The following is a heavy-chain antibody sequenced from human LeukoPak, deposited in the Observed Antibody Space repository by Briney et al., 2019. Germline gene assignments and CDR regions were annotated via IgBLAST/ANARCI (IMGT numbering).Heavy chain of an antibody. Sequence: RASVKVSCKASGYTFTGYYMHWVRQAPGQGLEWMGWINPNIGDTNYAPKFQGRVTMTRDTSISTAYMELSSLRYDDTALYYCARGQSLNDYWGQGTLVTVSS. CDR2: INPNIGDT. J-gene: IGHJ4*02. CDR3: ARGQSLNDY. CDR1: GYTFTGYY. V-gene: IGHV1-2*02.